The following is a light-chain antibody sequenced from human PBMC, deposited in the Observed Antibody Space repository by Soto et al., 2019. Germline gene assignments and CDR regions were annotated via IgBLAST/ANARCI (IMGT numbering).Light chain of an antibody. CDR3: CSYAGSYSWV. J-gene: IGLJ3*02. CDR2: DVS. CDR1: SSDVGAYNY. V-gene: IGLV2-11*01. Sequence: QSALTQPRSVSGSPGQSVTISCTGTSSDVGAYNYVSWYQHHPGKAPKVMIYDVSERPSGVPDRFSGSKSDNKASLTISGLQAEDEAEYYCCSYAGSYSWVFGGGTKRTVL.